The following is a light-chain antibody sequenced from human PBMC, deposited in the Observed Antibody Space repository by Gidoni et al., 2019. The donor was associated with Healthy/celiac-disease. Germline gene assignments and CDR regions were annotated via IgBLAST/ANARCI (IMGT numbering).Light chain of an antibody. V-gene: IGKV3-20*01. J-gene: IGKJ1*01. CDR2: DAS. CDR1: QSVSRSY. CDR3: QQYGSSPR. Sequence: IVLTHSPGTLSLSPGERAALSCRASQSVSRSYLAWYQNKPGQAPRLLMYDASSRATGTPDRFSGSGSGTDFTLTISILEPEDFAVYYCQQYGSSPRFGQGTKVEIK.